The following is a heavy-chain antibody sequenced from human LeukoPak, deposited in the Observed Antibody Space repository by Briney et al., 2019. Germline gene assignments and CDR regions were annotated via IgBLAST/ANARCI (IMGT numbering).Heavy chain of an antibody. CDR3: ARRIQLWLRPSWFDP. V-gene: IGHV4-39*01. J-gene: IGHJ5*02. D-gene: IGHD5-18*01. Sequence: SETLSLTCTVSGRSIRSSSYYWGWIRQPPGKGLEWVGSIYYSGSTYYNPSLKSRVTISVDTSKNQFSLKLSSVTAADTAVYYCARRIQLWLRPSWFDPWGQRTLVTVSS. CDR2: IYYSGST. CDR1: GRSIRSSSYY.